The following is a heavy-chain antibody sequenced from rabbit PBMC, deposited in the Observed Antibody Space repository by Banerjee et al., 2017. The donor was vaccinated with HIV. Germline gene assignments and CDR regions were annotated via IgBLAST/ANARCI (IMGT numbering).Heavy chain of an antibody. D-gene: IGHD1-1*01. J-gene: IGHJ4*01. CDR2: IYAGSSGGT. V-gene: IGHV1S40*01. Sequence: QSLEESGGDLVKPEGSLTLTCTASGLSFSGNYYMCWVRQAPGKGLEWIACIYAGSSGGTYYASWAKGRFTISKTSSTTVTLQMTSLTAADTATYFCARRGHSGVGYLALWGQGTLVTVS. CDR3: ARRGHSGVGYLAL. CDR1: GLSFSGNYY.